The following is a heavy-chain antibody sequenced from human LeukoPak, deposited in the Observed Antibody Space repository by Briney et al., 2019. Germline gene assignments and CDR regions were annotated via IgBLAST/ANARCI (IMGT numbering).Heavy chain of an antibody. J-gene: IGHJ6*03. Sequence: ASVKVSCKASGYTFTYYFIHWVRQAPGQGLEWMGRINPNSGGTKLAQKFQGRVTMTRDTSISTAYMELSRLRSDDTAVYYCARGARYCTNGVCSLYYYYYMDVWGKGTTVTVSS. V-gene: IGHV1-2*06. CDR1: GYTFTYYF. D-gene: IGHD2-8*01. CDR3: ARGARYCTNGVCSLYYYYYMDV. CDR2: INPNSGGT.